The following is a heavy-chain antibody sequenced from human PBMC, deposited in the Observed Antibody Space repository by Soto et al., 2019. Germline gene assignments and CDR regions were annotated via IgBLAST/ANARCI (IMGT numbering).Heavy chain of an antibody. J-gene: IGHJ5*02. Sequence: SETLSLTCTVSGGSISSYYWSWIRQPAGKGLEWIGRIYTSGSTNYNPSLKSRVTMSVDTSKNQFSLKLSSVTAADTAMYYCARHAIDCSSTSCYRSNWFDPWGQGTLVTVSS. CDR1: GGSISSYY. V-gene: IGHV4-4*07. CDR3: ARHAIDCSSTSCYRSNWFDP. CDR2: IYTSGST. D-gene: IGHD2-2*01.